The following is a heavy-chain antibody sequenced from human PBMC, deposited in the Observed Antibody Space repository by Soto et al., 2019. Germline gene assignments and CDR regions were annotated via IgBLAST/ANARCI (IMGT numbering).Heavy chain of an antibody. D-gene: IGHD2-15*01. CDR3: ARGRRAVVVVAATGDAFEI. V-gene: IGHV1-69*02. Sequence: QVQLVQSGAEVKKPGASVKVSCKASGGTFSSYTISWVRQAPGQGLEWMGRIIPIPGIANYAQKFQGRVTISADQSTSTAYMELSSLRAEDTAVYYFARGRRAVVVVAATGDAFEIWGQGTMVTVSS. J-gene: IGHJ3*02. CDR1: GGTFSSYT. CDR2: IIPIPGIA.